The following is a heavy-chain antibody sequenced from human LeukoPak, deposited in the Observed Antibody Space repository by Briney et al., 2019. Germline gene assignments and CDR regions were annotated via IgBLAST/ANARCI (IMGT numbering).Heavy chain of an antibody. CDR2: IVVGSGNT. V-gene: IGHV1-58*01. J-gene: IGHJ4*02. Sequence: ASVKVSCKASGFTFTSSAVQWVRQARGQRLEWIGWIVVGSGNTNYAQKFQERVTITRDMSTSTAYMELSSLRSEDTAVYYCAGHLYYYDSSGHWGYFDYWGQGTLVTVSS. CDR1: GFTFTSSA. D-gene: IGHD3-22*01. CDR3: AGHLYYYDSSGHWGYFDY.